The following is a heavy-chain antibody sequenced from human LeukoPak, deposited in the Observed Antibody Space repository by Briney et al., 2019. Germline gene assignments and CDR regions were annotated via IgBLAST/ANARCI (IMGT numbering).Heavy chain of an antibody. D-gene: IGHD6-19*01. V-gene: IGHV4-39*01. CDR2: IYYSGST. Sequence: PSETLSLTCTVSGGSISSSSYYWGWIRQPPGKGLEWIGSIYYSGSTYYNPSLKSRVTISVDTSKNQFSLKLSSVTAADTAVYYCARLRAVAGKGNWFDPWGQGTLVTVSS. CDR3: ARLRAVAGKGNWFDP. CDR1: GGSISSSSYY. J-gene: IGHJ5*02.